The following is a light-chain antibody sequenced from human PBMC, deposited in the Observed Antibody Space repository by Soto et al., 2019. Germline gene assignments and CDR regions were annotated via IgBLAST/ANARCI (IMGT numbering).Light chain of an antibody. CDR2: LNSDGSH. Sequence: QPVLTQSPSASASLGASVKLTCTLSSGHSSYAIAWHQQQPEKGPRYLMKLNSDGSHSKGDGIPDRFSGSSSGAERYLTIPSPRFGDGGAYSCQPGGTGIPRVVSGGGTKL. CDR3: QPGGTGIPRVV. CDR1: SGHSSYA. J-gene: IGLJ3*02. V-gene: IGLV4-69*01.